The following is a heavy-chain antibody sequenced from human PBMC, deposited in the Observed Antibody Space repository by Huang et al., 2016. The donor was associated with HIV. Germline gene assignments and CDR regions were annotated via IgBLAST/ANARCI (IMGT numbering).Heavy chain of an antibody. CDR2: IYHSGIT. Sequence: QLQLQESGSGLVKPSQTLSLTCAVSGGSIRRGGYSWSWLRQPPGRGLEWIGYIYHSGITYYNPSLKSRVTISVDRSKNQFSLKLSSVTAADTAVYYCARQDSGDAFDIWGQGTMVTVSS. V-gene: IGHV4-30-2*01. D-gene: IGHD2-15*01. J-gene: IGHJ3*02. CDR3: ARQDSGDAFDI. CDR1: GGSIRRGGYS.